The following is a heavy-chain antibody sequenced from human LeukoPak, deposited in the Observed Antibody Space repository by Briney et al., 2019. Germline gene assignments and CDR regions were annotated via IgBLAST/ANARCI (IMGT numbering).Heavy chain of an antibody. CDR1: GSKLSNLW. V-gene: IGHV3-7*04. J-gene: IGHJ4*02. CDR2: IKQDGSEV. Sequence: GGSLRLSCEVSGSKLSNLWMSWFRQAPGKGLEWVANIKQDGSEVEYVDSVKSRFIISRDNAENSLFLLMNNLRGDDTAVYYCAGKLYYYGSGMALWGQGALVTVSS. CDR3: AGKLYYYGSGMAL. D-gene: IGHD3-10*01.